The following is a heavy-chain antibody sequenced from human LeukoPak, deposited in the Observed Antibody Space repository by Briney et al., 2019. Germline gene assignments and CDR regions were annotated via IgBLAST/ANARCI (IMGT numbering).Heavy chain of an antibody. V-gene: IGHV2-5*02. Sequence: SGPTLVNPTQTLTLTCTFSGSSLSTSGVGVGWICQPPEKALEWLALIFWDADKRYSPSLKSRLTITKDTSKNQVVLTMTNMDPVDTGTYYCAHRSSDSSGYYYNAFDIWGQGTMVTVSS. CDR3: AHRSSDSSGYYYNAFDI. J-gene: IGHJ3*02. CDR1: GSSLSTSGVG. CDR2: IFWDADK. D-gene: IGHD3-22*01.